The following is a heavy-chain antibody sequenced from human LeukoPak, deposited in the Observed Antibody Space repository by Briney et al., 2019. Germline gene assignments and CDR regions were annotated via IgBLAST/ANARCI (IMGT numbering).Heavy chain of an antibody. Sequence: SVKVSCKASGYTFTSYYMHWLRQAPGQGLEWMGIINPSGCSTSYPQKLQDRVTMIRDISTSTVYMELRSLRSEDTAVYYCARDTGYCSSTSCYNAGFDPWGQGTLVTVSS. J-gene: IGHJ5*02. CDR2: INPSGCST. V-gene: IGHV1-46*01. CDR1: GYTFTSYY. D-gene: IGHD2-2*02. CDR3: ARDTGYCSSTSCYNAGFDP.